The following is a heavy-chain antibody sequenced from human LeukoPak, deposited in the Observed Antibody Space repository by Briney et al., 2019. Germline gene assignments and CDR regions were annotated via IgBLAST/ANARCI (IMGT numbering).Heavy chain of an antibody. CDR3: ARSPAYSSYYPYWYFDL. D-gene: IGHD3-22*01. J-gene: IGHJ2*01. CDR2: IYHSGST. Sequence: PSETLSLTCAVSGYSISSGYYWGWIRQPPGKGLEWIGSIYHSGSTYYNPSLKSRVTISVDTSKNQFSLKLSSVTAADTAVYYCARSPAYSSYYPYWYFDLWGRGTLVTVSS. V-gene: IGHV4-38-2*01. CDR1: GYSISSGYY.